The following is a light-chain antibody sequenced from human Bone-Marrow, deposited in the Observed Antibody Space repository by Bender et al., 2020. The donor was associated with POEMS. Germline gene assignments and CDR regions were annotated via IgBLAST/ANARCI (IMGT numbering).Light chain of an antibody. CDR1: SSDVGNFNV. J-gene: IGLJ1*01. V-gene: IGLV2-23*02. Sequence: QSVLTQPPSVSGSPGQSITISCTGTSSDVGNFNVVSWYQQHPGKAPKFIIYDVNKRPPGVSNRFSGFKSGNTASLTISGLQADDEADYYCCAYAGRSIYVFGTGTQVTVL. CDR3: CAYAGRSIYV. CDR2: DVN.